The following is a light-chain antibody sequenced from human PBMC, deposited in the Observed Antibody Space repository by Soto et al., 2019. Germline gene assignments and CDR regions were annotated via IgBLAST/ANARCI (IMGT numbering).Light chain of an antibody. J-gene: IGLJ2*01. CDR2: EVT. Sequence: QSALTQPPSASGSPGQSVTISCTGTSNDVGGYKYVSWYQQHPGKAPKLMIYEVTQRLSGIPDRFSGSKSGNTTYLTVSGLQADDEADYFCSSYAGTNDYVVFGGGTKLTVL. CDR1: SNDVGGYKY. V-gene: IGLV2-8*01. CDR3: SSYAGTNDYVV.